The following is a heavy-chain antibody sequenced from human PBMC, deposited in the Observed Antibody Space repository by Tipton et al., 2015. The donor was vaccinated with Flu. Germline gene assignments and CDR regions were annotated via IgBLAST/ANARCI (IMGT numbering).Heavy chain of an antibody. V-gene: IGHV4-38-2*02. CDR2: VFHTGST. D-gene: IGHD4-17*01. CDR3: AGLTTRSNCPDY. J-gene: IGHJ4*01. CDR1: GHSISSDYY. Sequence: TLSLTCTISGHSISSDYYWGWIRQPPGKGLEWIGNVFHTGSTYHTPSLKSRVTISVDTSKNQFSLKLTSVTAADTAVYYCAGLTTRSNCPDYSGQGTLVTVSS.